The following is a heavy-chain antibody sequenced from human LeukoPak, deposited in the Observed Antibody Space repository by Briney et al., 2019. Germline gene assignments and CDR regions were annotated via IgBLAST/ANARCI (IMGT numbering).Heavy chain of an antibody. CDR2: MNPNSGNT. CDR1: GYTFTSYD. D-gene: IGHD3-10*01. Sequence: ASVKVSCKASGYTFTSYDINWVRQATGQGLEWMGWMNPNSGNTGYAQKFQGRVTITRNTSISTAYMELSSLRSEDTAVYYCARVGLLWFGASFDYWGQGTLVTVSS. J-gene: IGHJ4*02. V-gene: IGHV1-8*03. CDR3: ARVGLLWFGASFDY.